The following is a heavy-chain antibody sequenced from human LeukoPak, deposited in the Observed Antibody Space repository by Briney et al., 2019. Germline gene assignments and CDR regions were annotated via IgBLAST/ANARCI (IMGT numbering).Heavy chain of an antibody. CDR3: AAIKRGNIFGFFDF. V-gene: IGHV4-59*11. CDR1: GGSISSHY. D-gene: IGHD5-18*01. Sequence: SETLSLTCTVSGGSISSHYWSWVRQPPGKGLEWIGYVLDNVRTKDNPSLNSRFTLSADTSKNQFSLRLTSVTAADTAVYYCAAIKRGNIFGFFDFWGQGILVTVSS. J-gene: IGHJ4*02. CDR2: VLDNVRT.